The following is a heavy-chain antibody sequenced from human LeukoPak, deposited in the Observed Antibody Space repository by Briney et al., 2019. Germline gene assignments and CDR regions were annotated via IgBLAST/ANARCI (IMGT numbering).Heavy chain of an antibody. CDR1: GGSISTYS. CDR3: AKSGYNRFDY. D-gene: IGHD5-24*01. J-gene: IGHJ4*02. Sequence: PSETLSLTCTVSGGSISTYSWNWIRQPAGKGLEWIGRIFASGSTKYNPSLKSRVTMSVETSKNQFSLRLSSVTAADTAVYYCAKSGYNRFDYWGQGTLVTVSS. V-gene: IGHV4-4*07. CDR2: IFASGST.